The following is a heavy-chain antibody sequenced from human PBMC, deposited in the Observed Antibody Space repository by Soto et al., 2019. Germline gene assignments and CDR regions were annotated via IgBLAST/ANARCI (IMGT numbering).Heavy chain of an antibody. CDR2: INLSGGST. CDR3: ARQGFGESPLDY. V-gene: IGHV1-46*01. CDR1: GFTLSLYY. Sequence: QVLLVQSGAEVKQPGASVKVSCRASGFTLSLYYMHWVRQAPGQGLEWLGMINLSGGSTRYAERLMGRASMTRDTSPGTVYMELSGLTYDDTAVYYCARQGFGESPLDYWGQGTVVTVSS. J-gene: IGHJ4*02. D-gene: IGHD3-10*01.